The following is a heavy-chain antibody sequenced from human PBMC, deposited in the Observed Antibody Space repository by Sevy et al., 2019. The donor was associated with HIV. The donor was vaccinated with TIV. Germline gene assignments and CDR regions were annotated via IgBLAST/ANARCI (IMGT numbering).Heavy chain of an antibody. CDR2: IYQDGSEK. CDR3: AREGSYGDYMLSYYYGMDV. J-gene: IGHJ6*02. CDR1: GFSFRSYW. V-gene: IGHV3-7*01. D-gene: IGHD4-17*01. Sequence: GGSLRLSCAASGFSFRSYWMTWIRQAPGKGLEWVASIYQDGSEKYYMDSLKGRFTVSRDNAKTSLFSEMNILRVEDTDVYYCAREGSYGDYMLSYYYGMDVWGQGTTATVSS.